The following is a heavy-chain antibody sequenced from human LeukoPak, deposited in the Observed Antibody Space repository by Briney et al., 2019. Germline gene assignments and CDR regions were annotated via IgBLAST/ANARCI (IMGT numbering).Heavy chain of an antibody. CDR3: AKERGIIVGANYFDY. CDR1: GFAFSSYA. CDR2: ISGSGGST. J-gene: IGHJ4*02. V-gene: IGHV3-23*01. Sequence: PGGSLRLSCAASGFAFSSYAMSWVRQAPGKGLGRVSAISGSGGSTYYADSVKGRFTISRDNSKNTLYLQMNSLRAEDTAVYYCAKERGIIVGANYFDYWGQGTLVTVSS. D-gene: IGHD1-26*01.